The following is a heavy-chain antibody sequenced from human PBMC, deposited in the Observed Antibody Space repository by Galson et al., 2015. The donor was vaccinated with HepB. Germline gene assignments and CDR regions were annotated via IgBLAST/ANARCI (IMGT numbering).Heavy chain of an antibody. CDR2: IRHDGSNK. V-gene: IGHV3-30*02. CDR1: GFTFSSYG. J-gene: IGHJ5*02. CDR3: AKGDPGPSFDP. D-gene: IGHD5-24*01. Sequence: SLRLSCAASGFTFSSYGMHWVRQAPGKGLEWVAFIRHDGSNKYYADSVKGRFTISRDNSKNTLYLQMNSLRAEDTAVYYCAKGDPGPSFDPWGQGTLVTVSS.